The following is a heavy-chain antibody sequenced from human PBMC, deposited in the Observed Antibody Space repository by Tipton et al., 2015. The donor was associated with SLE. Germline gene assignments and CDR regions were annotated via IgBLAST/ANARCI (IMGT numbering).Heavy chain of an antibody. V-gene: IGHV4-59*12. CDR1: GGSIIGYY. D-gene: IGHD3-16*01. Sequence: TLSLTCTVSGGSIIGYYWSWIRQSPGKGLEWVGYSYYSGNTNYNPSLKSRVTISVDTSKNQFSLRLSSVTAADTAVYYCARDLTLGRWYFDLWGRGTRVTVSS. CDR2: SYYSGNT. J-gene: IGHJ2*01. CDR3: ARDLTLGRWYFDL.